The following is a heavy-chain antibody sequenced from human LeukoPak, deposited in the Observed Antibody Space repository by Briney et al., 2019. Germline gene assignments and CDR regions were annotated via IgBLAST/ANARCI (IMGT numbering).Heavy chain of an antibody. CDR2: IYYSGST. CDR3: ARTRDYSDLSQDY. J-gene: IGHJ4*02. Sequence: SQTLSLTCTVSGGSISSGDYYWSWIRQPPGKGLEWIGYIYYSGSTYYNPSLKSRVTISVDTSKNQFSLKLSSVTAADTAVYYCARTRDYSDLSQDYWGQGTLVTVSS. D-gene: IGHD4-11*01. V-gene: IGHV4-61*08. CDR1: GGSISSGDYY.